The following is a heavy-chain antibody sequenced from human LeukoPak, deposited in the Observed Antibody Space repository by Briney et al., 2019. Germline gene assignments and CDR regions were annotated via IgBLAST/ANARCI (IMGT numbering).Heavy chain of an antibody. CDR1: GYSFTSYW. V-gene: IGHV5-51*01. D-gene: IGHD5-24*01. J-gene: IGHJ4*02. Sequence: GESLKISCKGSGYSFTSYWIGWVRQMPGKGLEWMGIIYPGDSDTRYSPSFQGQVTISADKSISTAYLQWSSLKASDTAMYYCARRVLGDGYNSDYFDYWGQGTLVTVSS. CDR2: IYPGDSDT. CDR3: ARRVLGDGYNSDYFDY.